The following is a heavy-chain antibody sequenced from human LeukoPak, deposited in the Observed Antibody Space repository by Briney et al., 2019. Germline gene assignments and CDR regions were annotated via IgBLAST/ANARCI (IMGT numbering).Heavy chain of an antibody. CDR3: ARPPLAAIDYFDY. D-gene: IGHD2-15*01. J-gene: IGHJ4*02. Sequence: SGGSLRLSCAASGFTFSSYAMHWVRQAPGKGLEWVAVISYDGSNKYYADSVKGRFTISRDNSKNTLYLQMNSLRAEDTAVYYCARPPLAAIDYFDYWGQGTLVTVSS. V-gene: IGHV3-30*04. CDR1: GFTFSSYA. CDR2: ISYDGSNK.